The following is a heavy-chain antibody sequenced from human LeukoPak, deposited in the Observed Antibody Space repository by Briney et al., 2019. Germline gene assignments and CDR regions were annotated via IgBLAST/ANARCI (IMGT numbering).Heavy chain of an antibody. CDR1: GFTFSSYA. Sequence: GGSLRLSCAASGFTFSSYAMHWVRQAPGKGLEYVSAISSNGGSTYYANSVKGRFTISRDNSKNTLYLQMGSLRAEDMAVYYCARDLGYGDYSLDYWGQGTLVTVSS. CDR3: ARDLGYGDYSLDY. J-gene: IGHJ4*02. D-gene: IGHD4-17*01. CDR2: ISSNGGST. V-gene: IGHV3-64*01.